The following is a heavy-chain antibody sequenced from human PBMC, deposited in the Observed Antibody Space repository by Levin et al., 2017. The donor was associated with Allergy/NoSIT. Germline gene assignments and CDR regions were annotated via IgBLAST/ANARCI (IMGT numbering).Heavy chain of an antibody. CDR2: INSDGSST. V-gene: IGHV3-74*01. Sequence: GGSLRLSCAASGFTFSTYWTHWVRQAPGKGLVWVSRINSDGSSTSYADSVKGRFTISRDNAKNTLYLQMNSLRAEDTAVYYCTRETSTDYDAFDIWGQGTMVTVSS. CDR3: TRETSTDYDAFDI. J-gene: IGHJ3*02. CDR1: GFTFSTYW. D-gene: IGHD2/OR15-2a*01.